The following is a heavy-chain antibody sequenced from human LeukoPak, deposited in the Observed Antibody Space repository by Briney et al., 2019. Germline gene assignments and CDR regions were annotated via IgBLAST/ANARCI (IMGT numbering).Heavy chain of an antibody. CDR2: IYTSGST. CDR1: GGSISRYY. CDR3: ARDQGYYYDSSGYAYDTFDI. J-gene: IGHJ3*02. D-gene: IGHD3-22*01. Sequence: SETLSLTCTVSGGSISRYYWSWIRQPAGKGLEWIGRIYTSGSTNFNPTLKSRGTISVDTSKNVFSLNLSSVTAADTAVYYCARDQGYYYDSSGYAYDTFDIWGQGTMVTVSS. V-gene: IGHV4-4*07.